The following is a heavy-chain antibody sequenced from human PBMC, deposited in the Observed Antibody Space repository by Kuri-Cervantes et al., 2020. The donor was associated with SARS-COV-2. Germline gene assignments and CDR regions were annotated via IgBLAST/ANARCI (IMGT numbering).Heavy chain of an antibody. CDR3: AKGSLTGPYYYGMDV. CDR1: GFTFSGSA. V-gene: IGHV3-73*01. D-gene: IGHD1-20*01. CDR2: IRSKANSYAT. Sequence: GESLKISCAASGFTFSGSAMHWVRQASGKGLEWVGRIRSKANSYATAYAASVKGRFTISRDNSKNTLYLQMNSLRAEDTAVYYCAKGSLTGPYYYGMDVWGQGTTVTVSS. J-gene: IGHJ6*02.